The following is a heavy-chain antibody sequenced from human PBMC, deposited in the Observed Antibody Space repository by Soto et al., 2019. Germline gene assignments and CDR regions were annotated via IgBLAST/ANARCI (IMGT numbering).Heavy chain of an antibody. J-gene: IGHJ4*02. V-gene: IGHV4-59*01. Sequence: SETLSLTCTVSGGSISSYYWSWIRQPPGKGLEWIGYIYYSGSTNYNPSLKSRVTISVDTSKNQFSLKLSSVTAADTAVYYCARALWFGELLEKWGQGTLVTVSS. CDR3: ARALWFGELLEK. CDR1: GGSISSYY. CDR2: IYYSGST. D-gene: IGHD3-10*01.